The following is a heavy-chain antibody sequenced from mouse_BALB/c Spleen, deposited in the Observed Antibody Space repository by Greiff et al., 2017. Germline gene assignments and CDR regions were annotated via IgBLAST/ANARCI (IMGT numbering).Heavy chain of an antibody. Sequence: EVKVVESGGGLVKPGGSLKLSCAASGFAFSSYDMSWVRQTPEKRLEWVAYISSGGGSTYYPDTVKGRFTISRDNAKNTLYLQMSSLKSEDTAMYYCARHYYGSPFAYWGQGTLVTVSA. J-gene: IGHJ3*01. CDR3: ARHYYGSPFAY. V-gene: IGHV5-12-1*01. CDR2: ISSGGGST. CDR1: GFAFSSYD. D-gene: IGHD1-2*01.